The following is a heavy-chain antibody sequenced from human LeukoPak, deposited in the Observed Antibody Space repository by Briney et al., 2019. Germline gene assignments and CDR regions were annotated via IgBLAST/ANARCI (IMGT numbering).Heavy chain of an antibody. CDR1: GFTFSSYE. CDR3: ASSEAAAYWYFGL. V-gene: IGHV3-48*03. D-gene: IGHD6-13*01. J-gene: IGHJ2*01. Sequence: PGGSLRLSCAASGFTFSSYEMNWVRQAPGKGLEWVSFISSSGSTIYYADSVKGRFTISRDNARDSLYLQMNSLRAEDTAVYYCASSEAAAYWYFGLWGRGTLVTVSS. CDR2: ISSSGSTI.